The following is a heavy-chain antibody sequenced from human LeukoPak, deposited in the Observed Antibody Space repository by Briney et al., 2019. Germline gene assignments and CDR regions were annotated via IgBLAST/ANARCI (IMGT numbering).Heavy chain of an antibody. V-gene: IGHV3-23*01. J-gene: IGHJ4*02. Sequence: GGPLRLSCATSEFSFGGYAMSWVRQAPGKGLEWVSAISGSGSTTYYADSVKGRFFISRDNSGNTLYLQMNSLSAEDTAVYYCAKSFRGYTGSYFDYWGQGTLVTVSS. CDR1: EFSFGGYA. CDR2: ISGSGSTT. CDR3: AKSFRGYTGSYFDY. D-gene: IGHD1-26*01.